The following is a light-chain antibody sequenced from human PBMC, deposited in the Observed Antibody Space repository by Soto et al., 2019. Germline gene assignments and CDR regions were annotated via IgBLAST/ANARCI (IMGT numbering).Light chain of an antibody. V-gene: IGKV3-15*01. CDR1: QSLSST. J-gene: IGKJ1*01. Sequence: MTQSPATLSVSPGESATLSCRASQSLSSTVAWYQQKPGQAPRLLIYGASTRATGTPARFSGSGSGTEFTLIISSLQSQDFAVYYCQQYTDWPTTFGQGTKVEIK. CDR2: GAS. CDR3: QQYTDWPTT.